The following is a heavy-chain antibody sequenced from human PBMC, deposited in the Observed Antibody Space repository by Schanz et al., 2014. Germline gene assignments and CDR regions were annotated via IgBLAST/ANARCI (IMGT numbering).Heavy chain of an antibody. J-gene: IGHJ4*02. V-gene: IGHV3-NL1*01. Sequence: QVQLVESGGGVVQPGRSLRLSCAASGFTFSSYGMHWVRQAPGKGLEWVSGISGSGASTYYADSVKGRFTISRDNSNKTVDLQMNSLRAEDTAVYYCVSQTGSPNYWGQGTLVTVSS. D-gene: IGHD6-13*01. CDR3: VSQTGSPNY. CDR1: GFTFSSYG. CDR2: ISGSGAST.